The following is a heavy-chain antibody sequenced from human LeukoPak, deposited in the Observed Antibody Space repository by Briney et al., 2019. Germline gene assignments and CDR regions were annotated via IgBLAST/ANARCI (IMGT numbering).Heavy chain of an antibody. CDR2: IYYSGST. Sequence: SETLSLTCTVPGGSISSSNYYWGWIRQPPGKGLEWIGSIYYSGSTYYNPSLKSRVTIFVDTSKNQFSLKLSSVTAADTAVYYCATSYYYDSSGYRILDYWGQGTLVTVSS. CDR3: ATSYYYDSSGYRILDY. J-gene: IGHJ4*02. D-gene: IGHD3-22*01. CDR1: GGSISSSNYY. V-gene: IGHV4-39*01.